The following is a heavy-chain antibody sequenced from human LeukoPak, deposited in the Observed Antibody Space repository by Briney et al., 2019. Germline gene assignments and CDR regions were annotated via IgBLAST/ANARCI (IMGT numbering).Heavy chain of an antibody. CDR1: GFTFSSYA. V-gene: IGHV3-23*01. CDR2: ISGSGGST. D-gene: IGHD3-10*01. CDR3: AKVEYYGSGSRYLDY. Sequence: TGGSLRLSCAASGFTFSSYAMSWVRQAPGKGLEWVSAISGSGGSTYYADSVKGRFTISRDNSKNTLYLQMNSLRAEDTAVYYCAKVEYYGSGSRYLDYWGQGTLVTVSS. J-gene: IGHJ4*02.